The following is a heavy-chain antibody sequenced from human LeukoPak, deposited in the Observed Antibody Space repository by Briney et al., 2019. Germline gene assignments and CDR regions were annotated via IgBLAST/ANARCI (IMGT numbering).Heavy chain of an antibody. J-gene: IGHJ4*02. Sequence: GGSLRLSCAASGFTFSTHWMSWVRQAPGKGPEWVANIKYDGSEKYYVDSVKGRFTISRDNAKNSLYLQMNSLRAEDTAVYYCASGFLDDFWSGHFWGQGTLVTVSS. CDR3: ASGFLDDFWSGHF. V-gene: IGHV3-7*01. D-gene: IGHD3-3*01. CDR2: IKYDGSEK. CDR1: GFTFSTHW.